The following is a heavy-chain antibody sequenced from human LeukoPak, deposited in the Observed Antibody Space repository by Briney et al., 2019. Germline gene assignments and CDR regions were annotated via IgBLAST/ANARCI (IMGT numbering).Heavy chain of an antibody. Sequence: PGASLRLSCAASGFTFSNYAMTWVRQAPGKGLEWVSGMSSGTGSTYYADSVKGRFTIPRDNSKNTLYLQMNSLRAEDTAVYYCAKHAGSYYYYSMDVWGQGTTVTVSS. CDR2: MSSGTGST. J-gene: IGHJ6*02. CDR1: GFTFSNYA. CDR3: AKHAGSYYYYSMDV. D-gene: IGHD3-10*01. V-gene: IGHV3-23*01.